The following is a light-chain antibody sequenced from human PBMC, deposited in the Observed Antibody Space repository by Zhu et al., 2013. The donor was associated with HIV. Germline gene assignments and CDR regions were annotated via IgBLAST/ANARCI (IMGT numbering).Light chain of an antibody. V-gene: IGKV3-20*01. Sequence: ESVLTQSPGTLSLSPGERATLSCRASQSVSSTYLAWYQQKPGQPPRLLIHGASTRATGIPDRFSGSASGTDFTLVISRLEPEDFGVYYCQQYGSSPPLFTFGPGTKVDIK. CDR3: QQYGSSPPLFT. CDR1: QSVSSTY. CDR2: GAS. J-gene: IGKJ3*01.